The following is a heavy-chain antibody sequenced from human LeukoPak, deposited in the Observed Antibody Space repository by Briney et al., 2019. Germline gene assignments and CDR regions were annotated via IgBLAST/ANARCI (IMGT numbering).Heavy chain of an antibody. V-gene: IGHV4-34*01. D-gene: IGHD4-23*01. J-gene: IGHJ4*02. CDR1: GGSFSGYY. CDR3: ARGELAVVRGTFDY. Sequence: SGTLSLTCAVYGGSFSGYYWSWIRQPPGKGLEWIGEINHSGSTNYNPSLKSRVTISVDTSKNQFSLKLSSVTAADTAVYYCARGELAVVRGTFDYWGQGTLVTVSS. CDR2: INHSGST.